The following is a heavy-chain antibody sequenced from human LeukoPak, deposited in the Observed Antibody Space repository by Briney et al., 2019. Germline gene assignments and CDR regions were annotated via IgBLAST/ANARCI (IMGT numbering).Heavy chain of an antibody. J-gene: IGHJ4*02. V-gene: IGHV3-23*01. CDR1: GFTFGRDS. D-gene: IGHD1-26*01. CDR2: IGVSGDST. CDR3: AKVGATGKTYFDY. Sequence: GGSLRLSCAASGFTFGRDSMNWVRQAPGKGLEWVSAIGVSGDSTYYADSVKGRFTISRDNSKNTLYLQMNSLRAEDTAVYYCAKVGATGKTYFDYWGQGTLVTVSS.